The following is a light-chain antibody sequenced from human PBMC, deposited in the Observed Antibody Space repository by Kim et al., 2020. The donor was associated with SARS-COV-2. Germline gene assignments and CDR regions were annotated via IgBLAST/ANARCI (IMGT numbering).Light chain of an antibody. CDR2: GAS. CDR1: QIVSSSY. CDR3: QQYGTSPLT. V-gene: IGKV3-20*01. Sequence: SPGKRATLSCRASQIVSSSYLSWYQQKPGQAPRLLIYGASSRATGIPDRFSGSGSGTDFTLTISRLEPEDFAVYYCQQYGTSPLTFGGGTKVDIK. J-gene: IGKJ4*01.